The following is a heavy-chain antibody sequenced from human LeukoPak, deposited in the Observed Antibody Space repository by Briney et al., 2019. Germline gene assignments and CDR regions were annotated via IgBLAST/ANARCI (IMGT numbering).Heavy chain of an antibody. Sequence: GESLRLSCAASGFTFSSYGMHWVRQAPGNGLEWVAVIWYYGSNKYYADSVNGRFTISRDNSKNTLYLQMNSLRAEDTAVYYCARDWRRPLDYWGQGTLVTVSS. CDR1: GFTFSSYG. CDR2: IWYYGSNK. D-gene: IGHD3-3*01. V-gene: IGHV3-33*01. J-gene: IGHJ4*02. CDR3: ARDWRRPLDY.